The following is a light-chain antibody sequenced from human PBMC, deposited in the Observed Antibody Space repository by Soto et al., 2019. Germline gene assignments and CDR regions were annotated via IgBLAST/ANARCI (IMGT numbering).Light chain of an antibody. Sequence: DIVMTQSPDSLAVSLGERATINCKSSHSILYSSDNKSSLAWYQQKPGKPPKLLMTWASDRKSGVPDRFSGSESGTDFTLTISSLQAEDVAVYYCQQYCCIPLTFGGGTKVEIK. CDR2: WAS. J-gene: IGKJ4*01. CDR1: HSILYSSDNKSS. V-gene: IGKV4-1*01. CDR3: QQYCCIPLT.